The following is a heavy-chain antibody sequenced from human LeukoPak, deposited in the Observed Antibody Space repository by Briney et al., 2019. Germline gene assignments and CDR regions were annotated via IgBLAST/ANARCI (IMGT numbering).Heavy chain of an antibody. D-gene: IGHD1-7*01. CDR3: ARAGLYNWNYEGTAYFDY. CDR2: ISAYNGNT. Sequence: ASVKVSCKTSGYTFTSYGISWVRQAPGQGLEWMGWISAYNGNTNYAQKLQGRVTMTTDTSTSTAYMELRSLRSDDTAVYYCARAGLYNWNYEGTAYFDYWGQGTLVTVSS. V-gene: IGHV1-18*01. CDR1: GYTFTSYG. J-gene: IGHJ4*02.